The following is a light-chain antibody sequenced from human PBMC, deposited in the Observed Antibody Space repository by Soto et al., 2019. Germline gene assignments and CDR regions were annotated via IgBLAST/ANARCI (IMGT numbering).Light chain of an antibody. J-gene: IGKJ1*01. Sequence: EVVMTQPPATLSVSPGERATLSCRASQSVTSNLAWYQQKPGQAPRLLIYGASTRATGIPARFSGSGSGAEFTLIISSPQSEDFAVYYCQQYNNWPQTFGQGTKVDIK. V-gene: IGKV3-15*01. CDR3: QQYNNWPQT. CDR1: QSVTSN. CDR2: GAS.